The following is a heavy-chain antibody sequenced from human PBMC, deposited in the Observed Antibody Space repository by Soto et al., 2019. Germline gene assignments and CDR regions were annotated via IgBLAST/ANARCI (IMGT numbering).Heavy chain of an antibody. Sequence: QVQLVESGGGVVQPGRSLRLSCAASGFTFSSYGMHWVRQAPGKGLEWVAVISYDGSNKYYADSVKGRFTISRDNSKNTLYLQMNSLRAEDTAVYYCAKAGLEMVRGVIRYYYGMDVWSLGTTVTVSS. V-gene: IGHV3-30*18. CDR2: ISYDGSNK. CDR3: AKAGLEMVRGVIRYYYGMDV. J-gene: IGHJ6*02. D-gene: IGHD3-10*01. CDR1: GFTFSSYG.